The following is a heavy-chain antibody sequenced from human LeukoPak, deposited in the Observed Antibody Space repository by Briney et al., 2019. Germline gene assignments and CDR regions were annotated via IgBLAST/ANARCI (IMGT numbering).Heavy chain of an antibody. J-gene: IGHJ3*02. CDR2: ISGSGGST. V-gene: IGHV3-23*01. CDR1: GFTFSSYA. Sequence: GGSLRLSCAAPGFTFSSYAMSWVRQAPGKGLEWVSAISGSGGSTYYADSVKGRFTISRGNSKNTLYLQMNSLRAEDTAVYYCAREDYDFWSGSADAFDIWGQGTMVTVSS. CDR3: AREDYDFWSGSADAFDI. D-gene: IGHD3-3*01.